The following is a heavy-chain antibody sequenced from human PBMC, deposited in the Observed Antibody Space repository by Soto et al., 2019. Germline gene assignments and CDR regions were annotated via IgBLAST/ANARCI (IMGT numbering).Heavy chain of an antibody. CDR1: GFTFSTYW. V-gene: IGHV3-7*01. CDR3: VCGGNFFIY. J-gene: IGHJ4*02. CDR2: MDQDGSET. Sequence: EVQLVESGGGLVQPGGSLRLSCAASGFTFSTYWMTWVRQPPGKGLEWVANMDQDGSETYHVDSVRGRFTVSRDNAKNSLYLQMNSLRVEDTAVYYCVCGGNFFIYWGQGTLVTVSP. D-gene: IGHD3-16*01.